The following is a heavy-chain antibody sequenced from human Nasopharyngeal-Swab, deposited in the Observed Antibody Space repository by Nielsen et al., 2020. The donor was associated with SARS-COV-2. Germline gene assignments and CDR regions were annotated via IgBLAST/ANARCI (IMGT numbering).Heavy chain of an antibody. CDR2: IWYDGSNK. CDR1: GFTFSSYG. D-gene: IGHD6-6*01. J-gene: IGHJ4*02. Sequence: GESLKISCAASGFTFSSYGMHWVRQAPGKGLEWGAVIWYDGSNKYYADSVKGRFTISRDNSKNTLYLQMNSLRAEDTAVYYCARDSFTGSSHLDYWGQGTLVTVSS. V-gene: IGHV3-33*01. CDR3: ARDSFTGSSHLDY.